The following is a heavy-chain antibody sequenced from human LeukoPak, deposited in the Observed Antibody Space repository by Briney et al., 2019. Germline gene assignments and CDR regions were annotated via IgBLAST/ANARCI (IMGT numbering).Heavy chain of an antibody. CDR1: GGSISSYY. CDR3: ARDQVASSGYEYYYYGMDV. J-gene: IGHJ6*02. V-gene: IGHV4-59*01. D-gene: IGHD3-22*01. Sequence: SETLSLTCTVSGGSISSYYWSWIRQPPGKGLEWIGYIYYSGSTNYNPSLKSRVTISVDTSKNQFSLKLSSVTAADTAVYYCARDQVASSGYEYYYYGMDVWGQGTTVTVSS. CDR2: IYYSGST.